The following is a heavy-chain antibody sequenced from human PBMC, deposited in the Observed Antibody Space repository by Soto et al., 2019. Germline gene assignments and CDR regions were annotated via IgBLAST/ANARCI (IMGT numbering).Heavy chain of an antibody. J-gene: IGHJ6*02. CDR2: LIPIFGTA. CDR1: VGTFSSHA. V-gene: IGHV1-69*12. Sequence: QVQLVQSGAEVKKPGSSVKVSCKASVGTFSSHAISWVRQAPGQGLEWMGGLIPIFGTANYAQKFQGRVTITADESTNTAYMDLSSLRSEDTAVYYCASPDAYKGYYNGMDVWGQGTTVTVSS. D-gene: IGHD1-1*01. CDR3: ASPDAYKGYYNGMDV.